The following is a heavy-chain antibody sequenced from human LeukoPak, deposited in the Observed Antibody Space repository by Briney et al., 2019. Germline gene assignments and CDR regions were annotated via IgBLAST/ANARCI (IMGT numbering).Heavy chain of an antibody. V-gene: IGHV3-21*01. CDR2: ISDTSRYI. CDR1: GFTFSGYS. CDR3: AGGSVGYWFDP. Sequence: GGSLRLSCAASGFTFSGYSMNWVRLSSGKGLEWVSSISDTSRYIYYADSVKGRFIISRDNAKNSLYLQMNSLRADDTAVYYCAGGSVGYWFDPWGRGTLVTVSS. D-gene: IGHD5/OR15-5a*01. J-gene: IGHJ5*02.